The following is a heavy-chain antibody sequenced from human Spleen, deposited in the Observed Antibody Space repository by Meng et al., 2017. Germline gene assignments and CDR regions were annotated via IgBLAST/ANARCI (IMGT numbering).Heavy chain of an antibody. V-gene: IGHV4-39*07. CDR3: ARDNFRRGPGY. D-gene: IGHD3-10*01. Sequence: GSLRLSCTVSGDSISSSSYNWGWIRQPPGKGLEWIGSIYYSGTTYYSPSLKSRVTLSIDMSKNQFSLKLSSVTAADTAVYYCARDNFRRGPGYWGQGTLVTVSS. CDR2: IYYSGTT. CDR1: GDSISSSSYN. J-gene: IGHJ4*02.